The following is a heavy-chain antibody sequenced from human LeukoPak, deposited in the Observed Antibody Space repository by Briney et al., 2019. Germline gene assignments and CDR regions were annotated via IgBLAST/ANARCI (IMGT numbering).Heavy chain of an antibody. CDR3: ARLVVAAGWFDP. V-gene: IGHV1-8*02. CDR2: MNPNGGNT. D-gene: IGHD2-15*01. CDR1: GYTFTGYY. Sequence: ASVKVSCKASGYTFTGYYIHWVRQAPGQGLEWMEWMNPNGGNTGYAQKFQGRVTMTRNTSISTAYMELSSLRSEDTAVYYCARLVVAAGWFDPWGQGTLVTVSS. J-gene: IGHJ5*02.